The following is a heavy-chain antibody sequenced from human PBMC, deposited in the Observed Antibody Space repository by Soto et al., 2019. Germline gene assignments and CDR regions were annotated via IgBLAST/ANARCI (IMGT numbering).Heavy chain of an antibody. Sequence: QVRLQESGPGLVKPSGTLSLTCLVSGGSMSSPNWWTWVRQAPVKGLEWIAEIHHSGATNYSPSLKSRAVISIDKSNNQFSLQLTSVTAADTAVYYCATVSPYYYGSGGMWDSWGRGALVTVSS. J-gene: IGHJ4*02. CDR2: IHHSGAT. CDR1: GGSMSSPNW. D-gene: IGHD3-10*01. V-gene: IGHV4-4*02. CDR3: ATVSPYYYGSGGMWDS.